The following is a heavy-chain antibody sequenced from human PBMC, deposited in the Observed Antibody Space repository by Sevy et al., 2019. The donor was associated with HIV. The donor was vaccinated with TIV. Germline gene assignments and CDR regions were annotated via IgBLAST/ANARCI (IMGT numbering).Heavy chain of an antibody. J-gene: IGHJ4*02. D-gene: IGHD2-15*01. V-gene: IGHV4-59*01. CDR1: GGSISSYY. CDR2: IYYSGST. Sequence: SETLSLTCTVSGGSISSYYWSWIRQPPGKGLEWIGYIYYSGSTNYNPSLKSRVTISVDTSKNQFSLKLSSVTAADTAVYYCARVPTAGSGPFDYWGPGTLVTVSS. CDR3: ARVPTAGSGPFDY.